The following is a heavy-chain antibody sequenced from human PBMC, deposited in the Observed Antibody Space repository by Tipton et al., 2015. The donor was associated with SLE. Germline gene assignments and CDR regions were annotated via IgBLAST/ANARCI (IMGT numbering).Heavy chain of an antibody. CDR2: IYYDGIT. Sequence: TLSLTCTVSGGSISSTYYYWGWIRQPPGKGLEWIGYIYYDGITNYNPSLKSRVTISVDTSKNQFSLRLASVTAADTAVYYCARTLGAIAHTVYDAFDIWGQGKMVTVSS. V-gene: IGHV4-61*05. CDR1: GGSISSTYYY. J-gene: IGHJ3*02. CDR3: ARTLGAIAHTVYDAFDI. D-gene: IGHD2-21*01.